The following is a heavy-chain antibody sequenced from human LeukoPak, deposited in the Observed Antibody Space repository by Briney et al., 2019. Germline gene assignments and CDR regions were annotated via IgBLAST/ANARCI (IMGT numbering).Heavy chain of an antibody. CDR2: IYTDDTT. D-gene: IGHD6-13*01. CDR1: GFIVGHYY. V-gene: IGHV3-53*01. J-gene: IGHJ5*02. Sequence: GGSLRLSCAASGFIVGHYYMSWVRQAPGKGRECVSVIYTDDTTYYADSVKGRFTISRDDSKNTLSLQMDSLSAEDTAVYYCARDRAAADPWGQGTLVTVSS. CDR3: ARDRAAADP.